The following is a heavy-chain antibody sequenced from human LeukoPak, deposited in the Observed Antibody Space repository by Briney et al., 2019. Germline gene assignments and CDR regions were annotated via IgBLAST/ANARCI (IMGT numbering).Heavy chain of an antibody. V-gene: IGHV3-23*01. D-gene: IGHD3-3*01. J-gene: IGHJ6*02. CDR1: GFTFSSYA. Sequence: GGSLRLSCAASGFTFSSYAMSWVRQAPGKGLEWVSAISGSGGSTYYADSVKGRFTISRDNSKNTLYLQMNSLRAEDTAVYYCAKGLGGVLRFLGLLLTPKDYYYGMDVWGQGTTVTVSS. CDR3: AKGLGGVLRFLGLLLTPKDYYYGMDV. CDR2: ISGSGGST.